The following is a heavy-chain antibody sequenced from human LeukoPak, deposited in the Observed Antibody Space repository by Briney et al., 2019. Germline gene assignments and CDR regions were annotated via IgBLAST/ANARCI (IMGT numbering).Heavy chain of an antibody. CDR1: GYTFTSYG. Sequence: ASVKVSCKASGYTFTSYGISWVRQAPGQGLEWMGWINAYNGNTNYAQKLQGRVTMTTDTSTSTAYMGLRSLRSDDTAVYYCATRTLYCSSTSCFPDAFDIWGQGTMVTVSS. CDR3: ATRTLYCSSTSCFPDAFDI. V-gene: IGHV1-18*01. J-gene: IGHJ3*02. D-gene: IGHD2-2*01. CDR2: INAYNGNT.